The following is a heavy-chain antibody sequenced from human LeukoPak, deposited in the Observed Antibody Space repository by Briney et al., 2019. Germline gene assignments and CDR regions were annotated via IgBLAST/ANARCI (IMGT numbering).Heavy chain of an antibody. CDR2: IYYSGST. D-gene: IGHD3-22*01. V-gene: IGHV4-59*01. CDR1: GGSFSGYY. J-gene: IGHJ4*02. CDR3: AGHEYYDSSGYAFDY. Sequence: SETLSLTCAVYGGSFSGYYWSWIRQPPGKGLEWIGYIYYSGSTNYNSSLKSRVTISVDTSKNQFSLKLSSVTAADTAVYYCAGHEYYDSSGYAFDYWGQGTLVTVSS.